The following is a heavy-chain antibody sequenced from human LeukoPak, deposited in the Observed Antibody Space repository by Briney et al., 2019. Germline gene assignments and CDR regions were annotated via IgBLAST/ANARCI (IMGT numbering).Heavy chain of an antibody. V-gene: IGHV3-30*18. Sequence: GGSLRLSCEASGFAFSSYWMHWVRQAPGKGLEWVAVITYDGITTYFDDSVKGRFTISRDTSKSMLYLQMNSLRPEDTAVYYCVKEQSSGNYRTADFWGQGTLVTVSS. J-gene: IGHJ4*02. CDR3: VKEQSSGNYRTADF. D-gene: IGHD3-10*01. CDR2: ITYDGITT. CDR1: GFAFSSYW.